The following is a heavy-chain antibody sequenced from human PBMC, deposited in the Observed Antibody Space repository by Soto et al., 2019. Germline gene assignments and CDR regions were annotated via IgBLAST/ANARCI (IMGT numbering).Heavy chain of an antibody. CDR2: TSSDGNNE. D-gene: IGHD6-13*01. Sequence: GGSLRLSCAASGSTFRTYGKHWVRQASGKGLEWVAVTSSDGNNELYGDSVKGRFIISRDHSKNTLFLQMNSLRHGDTAVYYCVSGYSSSRYNWFDPWGQGTRVTVSS. CDR3: VSGYSSSRYNWFDP. CDR1: GSTFRTYG. V-gene: IGHV3-30*03. J-gene: IGHJ5*02.